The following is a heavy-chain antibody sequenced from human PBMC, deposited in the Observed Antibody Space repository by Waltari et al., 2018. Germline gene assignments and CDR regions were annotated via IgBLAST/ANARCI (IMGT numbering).Heavy chain of an antibody. CDR2: ITSISDI. CDR3: ARWRWQQSELDY. D-gene: IGHD1-26*01. Sequence: EVQLVESGGGLVKHGGSLRLSCAASGFSFSNYNMNWGRQGPGMGLEWVSSITSISDIKYADSVKGRFTISRDNAKNSLYLQMNSLRVEDTAVYYCARWRWQQSELDYWGRGTLVTVSS. V-gene: IGHV3-21*01. CDR1: GFSFSNYN. J-gene: IGHJ4*02.